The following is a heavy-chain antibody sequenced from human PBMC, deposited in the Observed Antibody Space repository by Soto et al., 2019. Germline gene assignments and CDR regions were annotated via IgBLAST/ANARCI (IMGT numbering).Heavy chain of an antibody. CDR1: GGSFSGYY. V-gene: IGHV4-34*01. J-gene: IGHJ5*02. D-gene: IGHD2-15*01. CDR2: INHSGST. CDR3: ARGLGYCSGGSCHDDELEGGGQRSNWFDP. Sequence: SETLSLTCAVYGGSFSGYYWSWIRQPPGKGLEWIGEINHSGSTNYNPSLKSRVTISVDTSKNQFSLKLSSVTAADTAVYYCARGLGYCSGGSCHDDELEGGGQRSNWFDPWGQGTLVTVSS.